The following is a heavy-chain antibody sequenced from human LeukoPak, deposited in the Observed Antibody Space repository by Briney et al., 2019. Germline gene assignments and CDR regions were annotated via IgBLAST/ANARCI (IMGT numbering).Heavy chain of an antibody. J-gene: IGHJ4*02. V-gene: IGHV3-30*03. Sequence: GGSLRLSCAASGFTFSSYGMHWVRQAPGKGLEWVAVISYDGSNKYYADSVKGRFTISRDNSKNTLYLQMNSLRVEDTAIYYCGRDWKLDYWGQGTRVTVSS. CDR2: ISYDGSNK. D-gene: IGHD1-1*01. CDR3: GRDWKLDY. CDR1: GFTFSSYG.